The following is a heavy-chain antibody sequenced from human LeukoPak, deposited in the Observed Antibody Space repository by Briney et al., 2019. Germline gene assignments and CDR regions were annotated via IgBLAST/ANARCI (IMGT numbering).Heavy chain of an antibody. CDR1: GFTFSSYW. D-gene: IGHD2-2*01. CDR3: ARSGDIVVVPAAIGYYYGMDV. Sequence: GKSLRLSCAASGFTFSSYWMSWVRQAPGKGLEWVANIKQDGSEKYYVDSVKGRFTISRDNAKNSLYLQMNSLRAEDTAVYYCARSGDIVVVPAAIGYYYGMDVWGQGTTVTVSS. CDR2: IKQDGSEK. V-gene: IGHV3-7*01. J-gene: IGHJ6*02.